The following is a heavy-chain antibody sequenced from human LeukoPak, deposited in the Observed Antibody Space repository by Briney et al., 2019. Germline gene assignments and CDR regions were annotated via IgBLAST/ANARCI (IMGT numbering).Heavy chain of an antibody. J-gene: IGHJ4*02. CDR3: AREDSSGSSVDY. D-gene: IGHD3-22*01. CDR1: GFNFDDYA. V-gene: IGHV3-33*01. Sequence: GGSLRLSCATSGFNFDDYAMTWVRQAPGKGLEWVAAIWYDGSNKYYADSVKGRFTISRDNSKNTLYLQMNSLRAEDTAVYYCAREDSSGSSVDYGGQGTLVTVSS. CDR2: IWYDGSNK.